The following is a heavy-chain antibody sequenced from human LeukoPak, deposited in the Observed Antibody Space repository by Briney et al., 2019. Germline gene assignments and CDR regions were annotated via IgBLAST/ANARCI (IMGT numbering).Heavy chain of an antibody. V-gene: IGHV3-21*01. Sequence: PGGSLRLSCAASGFTFSSYSMSWVRQAPGKGLEWVSSISSSSSYIYYADSVKGRFTISRDNAKNSLYLQMNSLRAEDTAVYYCASFVGATVWAFDIWGQGTMVTVSS. D-gene: IGHD1-26*01. J-gene: IGHJ3*02. CDR3: ASFVGATVWAFDI. CDR2: ISSSSSYI. CDR1: GFTFSSYS.